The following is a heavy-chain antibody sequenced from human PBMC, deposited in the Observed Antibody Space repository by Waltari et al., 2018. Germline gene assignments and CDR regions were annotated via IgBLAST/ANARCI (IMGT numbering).Heavy chain of an antibody. CDR3: ARGVRSGSYYGSSYFDY. V-gene: IGHV4-59*11. CDR1: GGSISSHY. D-gene: IGHD1-26*01. J-gene: IGHJ4*02. CDR2: IYYSGST. Sequence: QVQLQESGPGLVKPSETLSLTCTVSGGSISSHYWSWIRQPPGKGLEWIGYIYYSGSTNYNPSLKSRVTISVDTSKNQFSLKLSSVTAADTAVYYWARGVRSGSYYGSSYFDYWGQGTLVTVSS.